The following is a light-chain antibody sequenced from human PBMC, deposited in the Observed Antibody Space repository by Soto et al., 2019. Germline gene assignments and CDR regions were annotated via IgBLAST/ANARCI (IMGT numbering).Light chain of an antibody. CDR3: QQYFNWPPYT. J-gene: IGKJ2*01. CDR2: GAS. Sequence: EIVKTQSPATLSLSPGERATLSCRASQSVSSNLAWYQQKPGQAPRLLIYGASTRATGITARFSGSGSGTEFTLTISSLQSEDFAVYYCQQYFNWPPYTFGQGTKLEI. V-gene: IGKV3-15*01. CDR1: QSVSSN.